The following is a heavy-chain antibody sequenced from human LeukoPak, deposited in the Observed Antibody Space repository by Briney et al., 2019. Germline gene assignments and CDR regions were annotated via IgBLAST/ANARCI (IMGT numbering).Heavy chain of an antibody. CDR3: ARSGPRDGYNRAIGY. CDR2: FNPNSGGT. J-gene: IGHJ4*02. CDR1: GYTFTGYY. Sequence: ASVKVSCTASGYTFTGYYMHWVRQAPGQGLGWMGWFNPNSGGTNSAQTFQGRVTMTRDTSISTAYMELSRLRSDDTGVYYCARSGPRDGYNRAIGYWGQGTLVTVSS. D-gene: IGHD5-24*01. V-gene: IGHV1-2*02.